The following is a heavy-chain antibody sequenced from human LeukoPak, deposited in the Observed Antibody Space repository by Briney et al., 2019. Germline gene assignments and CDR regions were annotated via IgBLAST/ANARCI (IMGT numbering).Heavy chain of an antibody. V-gene: IGHV1-8*01. Sequence: ASVKVSCKASGYTFTSDDINWVRQATGQGLEWMGWMNPNSGNTGYAQKFQGRVTMTRNTSISTAYMELSSLRSEDTAVYYCAWGKYSYGTAYYYYYYMDVWGKGTTVTVSS. CDR1: GYTFTSDD. D-gene: IGHD5-18*01. CDR2: MNPNSGNT. J-gene: IGHJ6*03. CDR3: AWGKYSYGTAYYYYYYMDV.